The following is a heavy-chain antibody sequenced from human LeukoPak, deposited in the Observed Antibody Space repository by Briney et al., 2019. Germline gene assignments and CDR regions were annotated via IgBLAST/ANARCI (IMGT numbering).Heavy chain of an antibody. CDR3: ASDSSSSGYFQH. Sequence: SETLSLTCTVSGGSISSGSYYWSWIRQPAGKGLEWIGRIYTSGSTNYNPSLKSRVTISVDTSKNQFSLKLSSVTAADTAVYYCASDSSSSGYFQHWGQGTLVTVSS. CDR1: GGSISSGSYY. J-gene: IGHJ1*01. CDR2: IYTSGST. D-gene: IGHD6-6*01. V-gene: IGHV4-61*02.